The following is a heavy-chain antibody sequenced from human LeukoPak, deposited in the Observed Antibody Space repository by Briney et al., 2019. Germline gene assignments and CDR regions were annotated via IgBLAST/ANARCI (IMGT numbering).Heavy chain of an antibody. CDR2: ISAYNGNT. CDR3: ARKYYYDSSGKQNYGMDV. D-gene: IGHD3-22*01. CDR1: GYTFTSYG. V-gene: IGHV1-18*01. J-gene: IGHJ6*02. Sequence: ASVTVSCKASGYTFTSYGISWVRQAPGQGLEWMGWISAYNGNTNYAQKLQGRVTITTDTSTSTAYMELRSLRSDDTAVYYCARKYYYDSSGKQNYGMDVWGQGTTVTVSS.